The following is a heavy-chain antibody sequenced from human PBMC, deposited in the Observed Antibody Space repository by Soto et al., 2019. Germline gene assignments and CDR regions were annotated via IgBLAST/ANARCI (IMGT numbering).Heavy chain of an antibody. CDR1: GDSISSNSAV. D-gene: IGHD3-10*01. CDR3: ATATAVVRGVRTAFDF. V-gene: IGHV6-1*01. CDR2: TLYRSKWHY. Sequence: SQTLSLTCAISGDSISSNSAVWNWIRQSPSRGLEWLGRTLYRSKWHYDYAESVKSRIAISPDTSKNQFSLQLNSVTPEDTAVYYCATATAVVRGVRTAFDFWGQGTLVTVSS. J-gene: IGHJ3*01.